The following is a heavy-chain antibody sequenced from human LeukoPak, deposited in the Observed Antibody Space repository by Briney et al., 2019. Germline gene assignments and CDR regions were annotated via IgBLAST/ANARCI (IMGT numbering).Heavy chain of an antibody. CDR3: ATLGYCSSTSCYDFDY. D-gene: IGHD2-2*01. J-gene: IGHJ4*02. CDR2: IYPGDSDT. V-gene: IGHV5-51*01. CDR1: GYSFTSYW. Sequence: GESLKISCKGSGYSFTSYWIGWVRQMPGKGLEWMGIIYPGDSDTRYSPSFQGQVTISADKSISTAYLQWSSLKAPDTAMYYCATLGYCSSTSCYDFDYWGQGTLVTVSS.